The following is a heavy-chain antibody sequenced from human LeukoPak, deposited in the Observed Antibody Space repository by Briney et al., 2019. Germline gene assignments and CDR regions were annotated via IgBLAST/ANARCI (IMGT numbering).Heavy chain of an antibody. CDR3: ARDSGSYPFDAFDI. D-gene: IGHD1-26*01. CDR2: ISYDGSNK. CDR1: GFTFSSYA. Sequence: GGSLRLSCAASGFTFSSYAMHWVRQAPGKGLEWVAVISYDGSNKYYADSVKGRFTISRDNSKNTLYLQMNSLRAEDTAVYYCARDSGSYPFDAFDIWGQGTMVTVSS. J-gene: IGHJ3*02. V-gene: IGHV3-30-3*01.